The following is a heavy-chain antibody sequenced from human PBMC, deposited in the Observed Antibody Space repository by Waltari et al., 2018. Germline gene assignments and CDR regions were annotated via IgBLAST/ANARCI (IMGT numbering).Heavy chain of an antibody. D-gene: IGHD3-3*01. Sequence: QVQLQESGPGLVKPSETLSLTCAVSGYSISSGYYWGWIRQPPGKGLEWIGSIYHSGSTYYNPSRKSRVTISVDTSKNQFSLKLSSVTAADTAVYYCARDFDQSYDFWSGYLNYYYYGMDVWGQGTTVTVSS. CDR3: ARDFDQSYDFWSGYLNYYYYGMDV. CDR1: GYSISSGYY. V-gene: IGHV4-38-2*02. J-gene: IGHJ6*02. CDR2: IYHSGST.